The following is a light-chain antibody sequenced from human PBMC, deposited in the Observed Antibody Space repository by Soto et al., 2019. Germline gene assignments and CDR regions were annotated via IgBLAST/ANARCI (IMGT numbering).Light chain of an antibody. CDR2: AAS. Sequence: AIRMTQSPSSLSASTGDRVTITCRASQGISSYLAWYQQKPGKAPKLLIYAASTLQSGVPSRFSGSGSGTDFTLTISCLQSEDFATYYCQQSYSVPRTFGGGTKVEI. CDR3: QQSYSVPRT. V-gene: IGKV1-8*01. CDR1: QGISSY. J-gene: IGKJ4*01.